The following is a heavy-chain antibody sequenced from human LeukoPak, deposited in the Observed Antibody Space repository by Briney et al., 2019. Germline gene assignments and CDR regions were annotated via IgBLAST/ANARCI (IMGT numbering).Heavy chain of an antibody. Sequence: GGSLRLSCAASGFTFRDYYMSWIRQAPGKGLEWISYISSGGSTTYYADSVKGRFTISRDNVKNSLYLQMNSLRAEDTAVYYCARPQLDHWNSFSYYYYYMDVWGKGTTVTVSS. CDR1: GFTFRDYY. CDR2: ISSGGSTT. V-gene: IGHV3-11*04. D-gene: IGHD1-7*01. J-gene: IGHJ6*03. CDR3: ARPQLDHWNSFSYYYYYMDV.